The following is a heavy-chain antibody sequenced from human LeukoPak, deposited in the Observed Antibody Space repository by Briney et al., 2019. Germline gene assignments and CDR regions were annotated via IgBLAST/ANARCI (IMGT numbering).Heavy chain of an antibody. CDR1: GYTFTGYY. Sequence: ASVKVSCTASGYTFTGYYMHWVRQAPGQGLEWTGIINPSGGSTSYAQKFQGRVTMTRDTSTSTVYMELSSLRSEDTAVYYCARDCVILDPPTPYYYYGMDVWGQGTTVTVSS. CDR2: INPSGGST. V-gene: IGHV1-46*01. CDR3: ARDCVILDPPTPYYYYGMDV. D-gene: IGHD2-21*01. J-gene: IGHJ6*02.